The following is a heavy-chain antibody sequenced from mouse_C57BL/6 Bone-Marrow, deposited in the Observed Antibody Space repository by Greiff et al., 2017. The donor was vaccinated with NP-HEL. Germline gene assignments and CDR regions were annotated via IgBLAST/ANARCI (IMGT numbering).Heavy chain of an antibody. CDR3: ARWGGGSFDY. CDR2: IYPRSGNT. V-gene: IGHV1-81*01. CDR1: GYTFTSYG. Sequence: QVQLKESGAELARPGASVKLSCKASGYTFTSYGISWVKQRTGQGLEWIGEIYPRSGNTYYNEKFKGKATLTADKSSSTAYMELRSLTSEDSAVYFCARWGGGSFDYWGQGTTLTVSS. J-gene: IGHJ2*01.